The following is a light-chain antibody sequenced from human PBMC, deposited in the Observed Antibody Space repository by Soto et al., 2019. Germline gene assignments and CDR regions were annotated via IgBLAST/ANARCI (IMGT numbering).Light chain of an antibody. CDR1: ESLYTY. Sequence: EIVLTQSPATLSLSPGERATLSCRASESLYTYLAWFQQKPCQAPRLLIYDTSRRATGVPARFSGSGAGTDYTLTISSLEPEAFAVYYYQEHGIWPRRTFGPGTKVDI. CDR2: DTS. J-gene: IGKJ3*01. CDR3: QEHGIWPRRT. V-gene: IGKV3-11*01.